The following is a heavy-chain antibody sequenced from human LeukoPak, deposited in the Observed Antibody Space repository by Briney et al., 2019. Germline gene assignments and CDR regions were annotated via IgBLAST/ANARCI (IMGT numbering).Heavy chain of an antibody. J-gene: IGHJ6*03. Sequence: SETLSLTCGVSGGSFSGPHWTWLRQFPGKGLEWVGEMSHTGRGNYNPSLRSRLTMSVDTSSKQFSLQLTSVTAADAGVYFCARQERGWSSLSWGPKKGRPDYCYMDVWGKGTTVTVSS. V-gene: IGHV4-34*01. CDR2: MSHTGRG. D-gene: IGHD6-19*01. CDR1: GGSFSGPH. CDR3: ARQERGWSSLSWGPKKGRPDYCYMDV.